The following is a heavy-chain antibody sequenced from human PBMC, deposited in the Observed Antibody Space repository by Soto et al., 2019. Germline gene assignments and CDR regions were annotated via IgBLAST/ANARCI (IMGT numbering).Heavy chain of an antibody. CDR1: GYTFIAYY. CDR3: ARGLVLPAAYWGYSHYGMDV. V-gene: IGHV1-2*02. J-gene: IGHJ6*02. Sequence: ASVKVSCKASGYTFIAYYMHLVRRAPGQGLEWMGWIHPNSGGTNYAQKFQGRVTMTRDTSISTAYMELRSLRSDDTAVYFCARGLVLPAAYWGYSHYGMDVCDRVTKVALSS. D-gene: IGHD2-2*01. CDR2: IHPNSGGT.